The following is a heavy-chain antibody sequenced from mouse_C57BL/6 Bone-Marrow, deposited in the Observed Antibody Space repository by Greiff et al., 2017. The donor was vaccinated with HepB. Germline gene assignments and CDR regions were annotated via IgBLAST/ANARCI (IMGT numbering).Heavy chain of an antibody. CDR1: GYTFTSYW. D-gene: IGHD2-4*01. CDR2: IHPNSGST. Sequence: QVQLQQPGAELVKPGASVTLSCKASGYTFTSYWMHWVKQRPGQGLEWIGMIHPNSGSTNYNEKVKSKATLTVDKYSSTAYMQLSSLTSEDSAVYYCARLYYDYDDWYFDVWGTGTTVTVSS. CDR3: ARLYYDYDDWYFDV. V-gene: IGHV1-64*01. J-gene: IGHJ1*03.